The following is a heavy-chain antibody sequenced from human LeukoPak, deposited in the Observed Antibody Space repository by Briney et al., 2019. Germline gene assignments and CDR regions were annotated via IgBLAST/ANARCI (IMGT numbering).Heavy chain of an antibody. V-gene: IGHV3-30*04. J-gene: IGHJ4*02. CDR2: ISYDGSNK. Sequence: GGSLRLSCAASGFTFSSYAMHWVRQAPGKGLEWVAVISYDGSNKYYADSVKGRFTISRDNSKNTPYLQMNSLRAEDTAVYYCARVVPAATLDYWGQGTLVTVSS. D-gene: IGHD2-2*01. CDR3: ARVVPAATLDY. CDR1: GFTFSSYA.